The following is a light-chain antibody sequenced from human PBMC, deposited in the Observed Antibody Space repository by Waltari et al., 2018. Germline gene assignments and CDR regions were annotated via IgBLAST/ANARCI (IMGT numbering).Light chain of an antibody. CDR3: QQYDNLPYT. CDR2: DAS. J-gene: IGKJ2*01. Sequence: DIQMTQSPSSLSASVGDRVTITCQASQDISNYLNRDQQKPGKAPKLLNYDASNLETGVPSRFSGSGSGTDFTFTISSLQPEDIATYYCQQYDNLPYTFGQGTKLEIK. V-gene: IGKV1-33*01. CDR1: QDISNY.